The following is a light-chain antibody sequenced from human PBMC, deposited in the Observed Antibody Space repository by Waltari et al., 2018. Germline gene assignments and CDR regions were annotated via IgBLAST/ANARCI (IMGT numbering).Light chain of an antibody. CDR1: SSAVGGSNY. J-gene: IGLJ1*01. CDR3: SSYTSSSTLYV. Sequence: QSALTQPASVSGSPGQSITLSCTGTSSAVGGSNYVSWYQQHPGKAPKLMIYEVSNRPSGVSNRFSGSKSGNTASLTISGLQAEDEADYYCSSYTSSSTLYVFGTGTKVTVL. CDR2: EVS. V-gene: IGLV2-14*01.